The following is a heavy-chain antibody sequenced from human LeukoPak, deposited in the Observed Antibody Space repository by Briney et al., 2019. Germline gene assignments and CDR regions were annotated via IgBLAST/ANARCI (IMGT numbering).Heavy chain of an antibody. CDR1: GGSISSYY. J-gene: IGHJ3*01. V-gene: IGHV4-59*01. Sequence: SETLSLTCTDSGGSISSYYWSWIRQPPGKGLEWIGYIYYSGSTNYNPSLKSRVTISVDTSKNQFSLKLSSVTAADTAVYYCAEYSGSSWGQGTMVTVSS. CDR2: IYYSGST. D-gene: IGHD1-26*01. CDR3: AEYSGSS.